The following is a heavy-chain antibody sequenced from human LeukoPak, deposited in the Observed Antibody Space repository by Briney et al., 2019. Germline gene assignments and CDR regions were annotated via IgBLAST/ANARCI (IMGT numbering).Heavy chain of an antibody. D-gene: IGHD6-19*01. CDR2: IYSGGST. Sequence: GGSLRLSCAASGFTVDSNYMTWVRQAPGKGLEWVSVIYSGGSTYYADSVKGRFTISRDNSKNTLHPQMNSLRAEDTAVYYCAKEAVAGTLDHWGQGTLVTVSS. J-gene: IGHJ4*02. CDR3: AKEAVAGTLDH. V-gene: IGHV3-66*01. CDR1: GFTVDSNY.